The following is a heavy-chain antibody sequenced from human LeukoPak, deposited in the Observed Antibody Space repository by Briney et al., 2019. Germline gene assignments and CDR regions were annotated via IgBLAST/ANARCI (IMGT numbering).Heavy chain of an antibody. D-gene: IGHD3-22*01. CDR1: GFTFSSYA. J-gene: IGHJ5*02. V-gene: IGHV3-11*01. CDR3: ARMYRDDSSGYPT. CDR2: ISSSGSTI. Sequence: GGSLRLSCAASGFTFSSYAMSWIRQAPGKGLEWVSYISSSGSTIYYADSVKGRFTISRDNAKNSLYLQMNSLRAEDTAVYYCARMYRDDSSGYPTWGQGTLVTVSS.